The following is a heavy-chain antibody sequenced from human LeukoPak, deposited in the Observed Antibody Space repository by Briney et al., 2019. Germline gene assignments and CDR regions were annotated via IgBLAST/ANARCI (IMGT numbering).Heavy chain of an antibody. V-gene: IGHV4-38-2*02. D-gene: IGHD1-1*01. CDR3: ASAPYTNDAFDI. Sequence: PSETLSLTCTVSGYSISSGYYWGWIRQPPGKGLEWIGSIYHSGSTYYNPSLKSRVTISVDTSKNQFSLKLSSVTAADTAVYYCASAPYTNDAFDIWGQGTMVTVSS. CDR1: GYSISSGYY. J-gene: IGHJ3*02. CDR2: IYHSGST.